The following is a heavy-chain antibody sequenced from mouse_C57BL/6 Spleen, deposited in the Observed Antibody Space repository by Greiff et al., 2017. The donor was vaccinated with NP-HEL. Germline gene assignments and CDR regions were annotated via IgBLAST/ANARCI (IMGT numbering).Heavy chain of an antibody. D-gene: IGHD6-1*01. CDR3: AGSSYAMDY. CDR2: ISSGLSTI. CDR1: GFTFSDSG. Sequence: EVMLVESGGGLVKPGGSLKLSCAASGFTFSDSGMHWVRPAPETGLECVAYISSGLSTIYYADTVKGRFTISRDNAKNTLCLQMTRLRTYDTAMYYCAGSSYAMDYWGQGTSVTVSS. J-gene: IGHJ4*01. V-gene: IGHV5-17*01.